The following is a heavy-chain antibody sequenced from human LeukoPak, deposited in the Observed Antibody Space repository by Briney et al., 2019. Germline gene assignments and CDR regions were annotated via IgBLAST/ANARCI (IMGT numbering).Heavy chain of an antibody. CDR2: IYSGGST. D-gene: IGHD4-17*01. CDR3: ATVTDYDYDAFDI. CDR1: GFTVSSNY. V-gene: IGHV3-53*05. J-gene: IGHJ3*02. Sequence: GGSLRLSCAASGFTVSSNYMSWVRQAPGKGLEWVSVIYSGGSTYYADSVKGRFTISRDNSKNTLYLQMNSLRAEDTAVYYCATVTDYDYDAFDIWGQGTMVIVSS.